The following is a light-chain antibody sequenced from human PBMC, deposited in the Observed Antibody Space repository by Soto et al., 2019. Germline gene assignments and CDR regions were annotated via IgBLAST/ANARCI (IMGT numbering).Light chain of an antibody. CDR3: QVWDSSSDHYG. V-gene: IGLV3-21*02. Sequence: SYELTQPPSVSVAPGQTARISCGGDNIGTKSVHWYQQKPGQAPVLVIYDDHDRPSGIPERFSGSNSGNTDTLTITRVAAGDEADYSCQVWDSSSDHYGFAAGTKVTVL. CDR2: DDH. CDR1: NIGTKS. J-gene: IGLJ1*01.